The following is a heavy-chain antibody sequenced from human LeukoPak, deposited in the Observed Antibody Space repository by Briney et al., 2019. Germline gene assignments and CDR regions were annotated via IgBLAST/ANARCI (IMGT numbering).Heavy chain of an antibody. CDR2: ISSSGSTI. V-gene: IGHV3-11*04. CDR1: GFTFSDYY. J-gene: IGHJ4*02. D-gene: IGHD5-18*01. CDR3: AGSSVYSYGYIDY. Sequence: GGSLRLSCAASGFTFSDYYMSWIRQAPGKGLEWVTYISSSGSTIYYADSVKGRFTISRDNAKNSLYLQMNSLRAEDTAVYYCAGSSVYSYGYIDYWGQGTLVTVSS.